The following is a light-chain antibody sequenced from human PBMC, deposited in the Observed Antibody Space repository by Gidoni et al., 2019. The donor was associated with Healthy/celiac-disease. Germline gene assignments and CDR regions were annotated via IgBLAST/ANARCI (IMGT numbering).Light chain of an antibody. Sequence: EIVLTQSPATLSLSPGERATLSCRASQRVSSSLAWYHQKPGQAPRLRIYDASNRATGIPARFSGSGSGTDFTLTISSLEPEDFAVYYCQQRSNSWTFGQGTKVEIK. CDR3: QQRSNSWT. CDR1: QRVSSS. V-gene: IGKV3-11*01. CDR2: DAS. J-gene: IGKJ1*01.